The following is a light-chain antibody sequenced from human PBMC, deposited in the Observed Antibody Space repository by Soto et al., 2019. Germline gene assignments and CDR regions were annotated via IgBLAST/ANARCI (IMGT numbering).Light chain of an antibody. CDR2: DAS. Sequence: IQMTQSPSTLSASVGDGDTIPCRAGQAVGDLFARNQQKSGKALKVVIPDASKLVTGAPSRPSGRRSGKEFTLTINGLQPDDLATYYCQQYKSFSWTFGRGTKVDIK. CDR3: QQYKSFSWT. V-gene: IGKV1-5*01. CDR1: QAVGDL. J-gene: IGKJ1*01.